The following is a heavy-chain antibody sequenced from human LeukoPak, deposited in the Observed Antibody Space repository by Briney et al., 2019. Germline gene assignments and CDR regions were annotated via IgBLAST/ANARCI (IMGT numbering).Heavy chain of an antibody. CDR3: AIEGIQLWLELSY. J-gene: IGHJ4*02. D-gene: IGHD5-18*01. Sequence: ASVKVSCKAAVYTFTIYGISWVRQAPGQGLEWMGWISAYNGNTHYAQKLQGRVTMTTDTSTSTAYMELRSLRSDDTAVYYCAIEGIQLWLELSYWGQGTLVTVSS. CDR1: VYTFTIYG. CDR2: ISAYNGNT. V-gene: IGHV1-18*01.